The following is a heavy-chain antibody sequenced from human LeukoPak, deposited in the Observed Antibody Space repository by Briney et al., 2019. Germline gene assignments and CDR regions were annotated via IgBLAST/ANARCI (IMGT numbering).Heavy chain of an antibody. J-gene: IGHJ4*02. Sequence: GGSLRLSCAASGFTFSSYAMSWVRQAPEKGLEWVSAISGSGGSTYYADSVKGRFTISRDNSKNTLYLQMNSLRAEDTAVYYCAKTPHSSGYPNRFDYWGQGTLVTVSS. CDR3: AKTPHSSGYPNRFDY. D-gene: IGHD3-22*01. CDR2: ISGSGGST. V-gene: IGHV3-23*01. CDR1: GFTFSSYA.